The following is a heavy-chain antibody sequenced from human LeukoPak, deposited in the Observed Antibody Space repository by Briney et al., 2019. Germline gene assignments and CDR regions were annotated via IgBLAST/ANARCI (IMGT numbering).Heavy chain of an antibody. J-gene: IGHJ4*02. CDR1: GGSISSCGFF. CDR2: IYYSGST. CDR3: ARRYEYEKVSSGYPPSAGVGPAFFDY. Sequence: PSETLSLTCTVSGGSISSCGFFWGRIRQPPGKGLEWIGSIYYSGSTYYNPSLKSRVTISVDTSKNQFSLKLESVTTARTVIYYCARRYEYEKVSSGYPPSAGVGPAFFDYWGQGTLVTVSS. V-gene: IGHV4-39*01. D-gene: IGHD3-22*01.